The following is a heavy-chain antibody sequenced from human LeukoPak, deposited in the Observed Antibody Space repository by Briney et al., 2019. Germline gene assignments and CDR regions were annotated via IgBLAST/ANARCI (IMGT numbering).Heavy chain of an antibody. Sequence: GGSLRLSCAASGFTFSSYAMSWVRQAPGKGLEWVSAISGSGDSTYYADSVKGRFTISRDNSKNTLYLQMNSLRAEDTVVYYCAKLKSWYFDYWGQGTLVTVSS. CDR1: GFTFSSYA. CDR2: ISGSGDST. J-gene: IGHJ4*02. V-gene: IGHV3-23*01. D-gene: IGHD6-13*01. CDR3: AKLKSWYFDY.